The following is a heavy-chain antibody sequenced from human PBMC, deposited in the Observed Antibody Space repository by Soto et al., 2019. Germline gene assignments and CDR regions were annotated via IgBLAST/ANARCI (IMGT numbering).Heavy chain of an antibody. J-gene: IGHJ4*02. CDR1: GFNFGDYN. Sequence: PGGSLRLSCTSSGFNFGDYNFHWVRRAPGKGLQWVGFVRSKLYGGTTDYAASVKGRFTISRDDSKSTAYLQINSLKTEDAAVYYCTRSAADYRDFDYWGQGTLVTVSS. CDR2: VRSKLYGGTT. CDR3: TRSAADYRDFDY. D-gene: IGHD4-17*01. V-gene: IGHV3-49*04.